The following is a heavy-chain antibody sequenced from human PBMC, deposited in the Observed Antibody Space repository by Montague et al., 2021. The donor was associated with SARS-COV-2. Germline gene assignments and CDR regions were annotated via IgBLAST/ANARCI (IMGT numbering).Heavy chain of an antibody. J-gene: IGHJ4*02. CDR1: GGSISSYY. CDR2: IYYTGST. D-gene: IGHD3-16*02. CDR3: SRGRRITFGGVIGWFSSFDF. V-gene: IGHV4-59*01. Sequence: SETLSLTCTVSGGSISSYYWSWIRQPPGKGLELIGYIYYTGSTNYNPSLKIRVPISVDTSKNQFSLKLSSVTAADTAVYYCSRGRRITFGGVIGWFSSFDFWGQGTLVTVSS.